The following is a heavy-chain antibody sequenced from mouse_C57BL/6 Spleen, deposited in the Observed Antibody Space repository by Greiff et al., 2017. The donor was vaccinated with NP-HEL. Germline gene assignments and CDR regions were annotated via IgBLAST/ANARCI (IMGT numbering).Heavy chain of an antibody. J-gene: IGHJ4*01. CDR3: ARWGITHYYAMDY. V-gene: IGHV1-53*01. Sequence: VQLQQPGTELVKPGASVKLSCKASGYTFTSYWMHWVKQRPGQGLEWIGNINPSNGGTNYNEKFKSKATLTVDKSSSTAYMQLSSLTSEDSAVYYCARWGITHYYAMDYWGQGTSVTVSS. D-gene: IGHD2-4*01. CDR2: INPSNGGT. CDR1: GYTFTSYW.